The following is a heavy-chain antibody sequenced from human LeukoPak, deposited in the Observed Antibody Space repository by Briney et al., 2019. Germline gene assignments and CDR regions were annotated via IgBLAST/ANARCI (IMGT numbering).Heavy chain of an antibody. CDR1: GFTFSSYG. V-gene: IGHV3-33*06. D-gene: IGHD1-26*01. Sequence: PGGSLRLSCAASGFTFSSYGMHWVRQAPGKGLEWVAVIWYDGSNKYYADSVKGRFTISRDNSKNTLYLQMNSLKAEATAVYYCAKEVGATHRYFDYWGQGPLVTVSS. J-gene: IGHJ4*02. CDR2: IWYDGSNK. CDR3: AKEVGATHRYFDY.